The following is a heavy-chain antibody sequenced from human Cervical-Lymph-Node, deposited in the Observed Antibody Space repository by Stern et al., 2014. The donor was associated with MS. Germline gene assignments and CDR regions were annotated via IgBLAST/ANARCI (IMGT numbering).Heavy chain of an antibody. CDR2: INPSGGST. CDR3: AREVAGHRLGMMDV. Sequence: VQLEESGAEAKTPGASVKLSCKASGYTFTSYYMHWVRQAPGQGLEWMAIINPSGGSTSYAQNFQGRVTVTRDTSTSTVYMELSSLRSEDTAVYYCAREVAGHRLGMMDVWGQGTSVTVSS. J-gene: IGHJ6*02. V-gene: IGHV1-46*01. CDR1: GYTFTSYY. D-gene: IGHD6-19*01.